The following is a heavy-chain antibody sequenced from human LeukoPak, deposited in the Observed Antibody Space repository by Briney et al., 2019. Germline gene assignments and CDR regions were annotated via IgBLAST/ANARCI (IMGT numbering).Heavy chain of an antibody. V-gene: IGHV4-30-4*08. J-gene: IGHJ3*02. D-gene: IGHD4-11*01. CDR1: GGSISSGDYY. CDR3: ARVSRFTDYSNYKDAFDI. CDR2: IYYSGST. Sequence: PSETLSLTCTVSGGSISSGDYYWSWIRQPPGKGLEWIGYIYYSGSTYYNPSLKSRVTISVDTSKNQFSLKLSSVTAADTAVYYCARVSRFTDYSNYKDAFDIWGQGTMVTVSS.